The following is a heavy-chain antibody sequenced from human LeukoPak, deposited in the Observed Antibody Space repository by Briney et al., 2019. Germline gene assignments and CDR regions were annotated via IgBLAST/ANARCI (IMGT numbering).Heavy chain of an antibody. V-gene: IGHV4-59*08. CDR3: ARLNGGG. CDR2: IDYSGST. Sequence: SETLSLTCTVSGGSISSYYWSWIRQPPGKGLEWIGYIDYSGSTNYNPSLKSRVTISIDTSKNQFSLKLNSVTAADTAVYYCARLNGGGWGQRTLVTVSS. CDR1: GGSISSYY. J-gene: IGHJ4*02. D-gene: IGHD2-21*01.